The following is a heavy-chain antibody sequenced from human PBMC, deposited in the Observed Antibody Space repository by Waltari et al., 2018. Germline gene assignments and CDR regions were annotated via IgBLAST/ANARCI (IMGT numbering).Heavy chain of an antibody. CDR1: GLCLTNYG. D-gene: IGHD4-17*01. CDR3: AKDQNYGGHSEGADY. V-gene: IGHV3-33*06. CDR2: TGYDGMNS. Sequence: QVQLVESGGGVAEPGMSWGLSCNARGLCLTNYGMHWVRQAPGKGVEVWAITGYDGMNSNHANSGQGPFTISKDNSKNTLYLEKNSLIVEDTAVYYFAKDQNYGGHSEGADYLGQGALLTVSS. J-gene: IGHJ4*02.